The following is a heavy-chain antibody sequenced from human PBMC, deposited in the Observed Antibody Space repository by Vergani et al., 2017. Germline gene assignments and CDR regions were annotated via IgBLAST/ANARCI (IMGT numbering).Heavy chain of an antibody. CDR3: ARAALSYSSSWYGGYYDYYYMDV. Sequence: EVQLVESGGGLVQPGGSLRLSCAASGFTFSSYEMNWVRQAPGKGLEWVSYISSSGSTIYYADSVKGRFTISRDNAKNALYLQMNSLRAEDTAVYYCARAALSYSSSWYGGYYDYYYMDVWGKGTTVTVSS. CDR1: GFTFSSYE. D-gene: IGHD6-13*01. J-gene: IGHJ6*03. CDR2: ISSSGSTI. V-gene: IGHV3-48*03.